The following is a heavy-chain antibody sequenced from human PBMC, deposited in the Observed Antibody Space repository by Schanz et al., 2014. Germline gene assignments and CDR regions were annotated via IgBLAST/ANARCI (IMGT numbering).Heavy chain of an antibody. CDR1: GYTFTGYY. V-gene: IGHV1-2*06. CDR3: ARGLVRHFDN. Sequence: QVQLVQSGAEVKKPGASVKVSCKASGYTFTGYYLHWVRQAPGHGLERMGRIYPNNGGTDYAQKFQGRVTMTRDTSISTAYMELSSLRSEDTAVYYCARGLVRHFDNWGQGTLVTVSS. J-gene: IGHJ4*02. CDR2: IYPNNGGT. D-gene: IGHD6-19*01.